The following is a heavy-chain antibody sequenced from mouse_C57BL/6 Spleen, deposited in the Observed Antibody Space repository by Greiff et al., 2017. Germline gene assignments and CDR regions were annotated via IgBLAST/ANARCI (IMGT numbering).Heavy chain of an antibody. CDR3: ARALRGTGFAY. J-gene: IGHJ3*01. CDR1: GYTFTSYW. Sequence: QVQLKQSGAELVKPGASVKISCKASGYTFTSYWMHWVKQRPGQGLEWIGEIDPSDSYTNYNQKFKGKSTLTVDKSSSTAYMQLSSLTSEDSAVYYCARALRGTGFAYWGQGTLVTVSA. V-gene: IGHV1-69*01. D-gene: IGHD3-3*01. CDR2: IDPSDSYT.